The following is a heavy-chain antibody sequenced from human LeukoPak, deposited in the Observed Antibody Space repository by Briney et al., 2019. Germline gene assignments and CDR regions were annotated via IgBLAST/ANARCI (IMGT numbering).Heavy chain of an antibody. V-gene: IGHV1-18*01. CDR1: GYTFTSYG. CDR3: ARGPYYYDSSGYYYAPILTPTYYYYGMDV. D-gene: IGHD3-22*01. CDR2: ISAYNGNT. Sequence: ASVKVSCKASGYTFTSYGISWGRQAPGQGLEWMGWISAYNGNTNYAQKLQGRVTMTTDTSTSTAYMELRSLRSDDTAVYYCARGPYYYDSSGYYYAPILTPTYYYYGMDVWGQGTTVTVSS. J-gene: IGHJ6*02.